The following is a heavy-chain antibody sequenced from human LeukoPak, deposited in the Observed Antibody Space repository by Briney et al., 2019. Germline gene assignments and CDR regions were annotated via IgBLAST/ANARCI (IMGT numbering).Heavy chain of an antibody. CDR2: IYYSGST. J-gene: IGHJ3*02. V-gene: IGHV4-39*07. CDR3: ARWDYGGKDRAFDI. CDR1: GGSISSSNYY. D-gene: IGHD4-23*01. Sequence: MASETLSLTCTVSGGSISSSNYYWGWIRQPPGKGLEWIGSIYYSGSTYYNPSLKSRVTISVDTSKNQFSLKLSSVTAADTAVYYCARWDYGGKDRAFDIWGQGTMVTVSS.